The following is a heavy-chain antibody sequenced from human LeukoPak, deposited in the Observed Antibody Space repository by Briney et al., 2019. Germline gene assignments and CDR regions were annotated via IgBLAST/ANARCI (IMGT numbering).Heavy chain of an antibody. CDR2: IYHSGST. CDR1: GGSISSSNW. J-gene: IGHJ4*02. CDR3: ARGLDYGDPLDY. D-gene: IGHD4-17*01. Sequence: PSGTLSLTCAISGGSISSSNWWSWVRQPPGKGLEWIGEIYHSGSTNYSPSLKSRVTISVDTSKNQFSLKLNSVTAADTAVYYCARGLDYGDPLDYWGQGTLVTVSS. V-gene: IGHV4-4*02.